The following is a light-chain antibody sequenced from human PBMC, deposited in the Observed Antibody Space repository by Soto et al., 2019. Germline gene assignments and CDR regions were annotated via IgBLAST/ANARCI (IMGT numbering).Light chain of an antibody. Sequence: EIVMTQSPATLSVSPGERATLSCRASQSVSSNLAWYQQKPGQAPRLLIYGISYRATGVPARFSGSGSGTDFTLSISSLEPEDFAIYYCQQGSDWPPTYTFGQGTKLEIK. J-gene: IGKJ2*01. CDR3: QQGSDWPPTYT. V-gene: IGKV3-11*01. CDR1: QSVSSN. CDR2: GIS.